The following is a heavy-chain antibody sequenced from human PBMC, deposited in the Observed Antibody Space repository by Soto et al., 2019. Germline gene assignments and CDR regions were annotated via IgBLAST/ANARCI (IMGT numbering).Heavy chain of an antibody. J-gene: IGHJ4*02. D-gene: IGHD2-2*01. CDR2: IYYSGST. CDR3: ARHVEPYQLLYFDY. V-gene: IGHV4-59*08. Sequence: SETLSLTCTVSGGSISSYYWSWIRQPSGKGLEWIGYIYYSGSTNYNPSLKSRVTISVDTSKNQFSLKLSSVTAADTAVYYCARHVEPYQLLYFDYWGQGTLVTVSS. CDR1: GGSISSYY.